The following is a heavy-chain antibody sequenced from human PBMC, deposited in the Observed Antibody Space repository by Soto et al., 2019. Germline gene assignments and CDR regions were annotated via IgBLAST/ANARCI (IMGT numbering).Heavy chain of an antibody. CDR1: GGTFSSYA. CDR3: ARGPPTGDRGYFDY. V-gene: IGHV1-69*12. Sequence: QVQLVQSGAEVKKPGSSVKVSCKASGGTFSSYAISWVRQAPGQGLEWMGGIIPIFGTANYAQKFQGRVTXXAXEXXSTAYMELSSLRSEDTAVYYCARGPPTGDRGYFDYWGQGTLVTVSS. J-gene: IGHJ4*02. CDR2: IIPIFGTA. D-gene: IGHD7-27*01.